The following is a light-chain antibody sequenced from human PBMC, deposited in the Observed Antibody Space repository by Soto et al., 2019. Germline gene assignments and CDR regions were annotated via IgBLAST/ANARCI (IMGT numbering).Light chain of an antibody. V-gene: IGKV1-8*01. Sequence: AIRMTQSPSSLSASTGDRVTITCRASQYITSYLAWYQQKPGKVPKLLIYAASTLQSGVPSRFSGSGSGTDFTLTITCLQSEDFATYYCQQYYSYPRTFGQGTKVDI. CDR3: QQYYSYPRT. J-gene: IGKJ1*01. CDR2: AAS. CDR1: QYITSY.